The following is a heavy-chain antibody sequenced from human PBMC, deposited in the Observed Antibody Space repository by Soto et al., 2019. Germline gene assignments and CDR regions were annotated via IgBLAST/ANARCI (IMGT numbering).Heavy chain of an antibody. CDR1: GYTFTSYD. V-gene: IGHV1-8*01. D-gene: IGHD2-15*01. CDR3: ARDPVIAATTRRFDY. CDR2: MNPNSGNT. Sequence: QVQLVQSGAEVKKPGASVKVSCKASGYTFTSYDINWVRQATGQGLEWMGWMNPNSGNTGYAQKFQGRVTMTRDTSISTAYWELSNLRSEDTAVYYCARDPVIAATTRRFDYWGLGTLVTVSA. J-gene: IGHJ4*02.